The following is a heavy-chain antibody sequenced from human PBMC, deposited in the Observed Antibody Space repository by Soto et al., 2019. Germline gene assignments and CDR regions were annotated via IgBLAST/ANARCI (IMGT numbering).Heavy chain of an antibody. Sequence: SQTLSLTCAITGDSVSSNSAGWSWVRQSPSRGLEWLGRTYYRSKWYYEYAVSVRGRITINPDTSKNQYSLQLNSVTPEDTAVYFCAGGEKYSGRIFEYWDQGTLVAVSS. CDR1: GDSVSSNSAG. J-gene: IGHJ4*01. CDR2: TYYRSKWYY. V-gene: IGHV6-1*01. D-gene: IGHD1-26*01. CDR3: AGGEKYSGRIFEY.